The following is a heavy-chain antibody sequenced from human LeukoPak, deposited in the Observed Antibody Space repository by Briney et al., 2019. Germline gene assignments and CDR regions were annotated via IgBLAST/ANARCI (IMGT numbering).Heavy chain of an antibody. CDR3: ARDIAAAGTGTDAFDI. D-gene: IGHD6-13*01. Sequence: SVTLSLTCTVSGGSINSYYWSWIRQPPGKGLEWIGYIYYSGSTNYNPSLKNRVTISVDTSKNQFSLKLSSVTAADTAVYYCARDIAAAGTGTDAFDIWGQGTMVTVSS. V-gene: IGHV4-59*01. CDR2: IYYSGST. J-gene: IGHJ3*02. CDR1: GGSINSYY.